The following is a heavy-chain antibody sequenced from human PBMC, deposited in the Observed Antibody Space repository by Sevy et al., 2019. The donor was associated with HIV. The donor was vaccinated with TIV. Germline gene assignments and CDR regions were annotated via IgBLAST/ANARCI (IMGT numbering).Heavy chain of an antibody. D-gene: IGHD6-19*01. CDR2: ISAYNGNT. CDR3: ARDEGEQWLGTITGPNWFDP. Sequence: ASVKVSCKTSGYTFTSYGVSWVRQAPGQGLEWMGWISAYNGNTNYAQKFQGRVTMTADTSTSTAYMELTSLTSDDTAVYYCARDEGEQWLGTITGPNWFDPWGQGTLVTVSS. J-gene: IGHJ5*02. V-gene: IGHV1-18*01. CDR1: GYTFTSYG.